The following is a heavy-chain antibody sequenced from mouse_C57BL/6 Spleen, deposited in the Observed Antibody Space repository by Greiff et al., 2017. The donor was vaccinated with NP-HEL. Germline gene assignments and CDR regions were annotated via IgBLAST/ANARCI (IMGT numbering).Heavy chain of an antibody. V-gene: IGHV1-69*01. Sequence: VQLQQSGAELVMPGASVKLSCKASGYTFTSYWMHWVKQRPGQGLEWIGEIDPSDSYTNYNQKFKGKSTLTVDKSSSTAYMQLSSLTSEDSAVDYCARTDYSKGYFDVWGTGTTVTVSS. CDR2: IDPSDSYT. CDR3: ARTDYSKGYFDV. J-gene: IGHJ1*03. CDR1: GYTFTSYW. D-gene: IGHD2-5*01.